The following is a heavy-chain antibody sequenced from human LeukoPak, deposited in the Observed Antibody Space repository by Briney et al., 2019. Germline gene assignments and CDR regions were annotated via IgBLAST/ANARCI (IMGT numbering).Heavy chain of an antibody. CDR2: IYKSGTT. J-gene: IGHJ6*03. CDR1: GESINPYY. V-gene: IGHV4-4*07. D-gene: IGHD2/OR15-2a*01. Sequence: RSETLSLTCTVSGESINPYYWNWIRQSAGKGLEWIGHIYKSGTTNFNPSLTSRVTMSLDTSRNQFSLKLRSVTAADTAVYFCARSFLDYMDVWGKGTTVTVSS. CDR3: ARSFLDYMDV.